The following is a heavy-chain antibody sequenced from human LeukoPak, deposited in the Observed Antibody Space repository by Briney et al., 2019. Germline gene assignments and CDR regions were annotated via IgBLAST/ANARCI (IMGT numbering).Heavy chain of an antibody. D-gene: IGHD2-15*01. CDR1: GFTFSSFA. V-gene: IGHV3-23*01. CDR2: ISNSDSST. CDR3: VKDWDMAPGY. J-gene: IGHJ4*02. Sequence: GESLRLSCAASGFTFSSFAMSWVRQAPGKGLQWVASISNSDSSTYYAASVKGRFTISRDNSKNTLYLQMNSLRAEDTAIYYCVKDWDMAPGYWGQGTLVSVCS.